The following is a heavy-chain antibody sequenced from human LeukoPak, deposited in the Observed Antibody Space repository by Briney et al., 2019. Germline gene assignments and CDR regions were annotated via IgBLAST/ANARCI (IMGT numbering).Heavy chain of an antibody. J-gene: IGHJ4*02. CDR3: ARDFMYNVNCAGC. Sequence: GGSLRLSCAASGFTVSSNYMSWVRQAPGKGLEGVSIIYSGGSTFYADSVKGRFTIPRDNSKNTLYLQMNSLRAEDTAVYYCARDFMYNVNCAGCWGQGTLVTVSS. CDR2: IYSGGST. CDR1: GFTVSSNY. D-gene: IGHD1-14*01. V-gene: IGHV3-53*01.